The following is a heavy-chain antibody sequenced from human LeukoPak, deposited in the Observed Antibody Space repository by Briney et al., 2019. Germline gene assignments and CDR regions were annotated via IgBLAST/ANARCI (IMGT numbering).Heavy chain of an antibody. V-gene: IGHV4-59*01. CDR2: IYYSGST. D-gene: IGHD3-3*01. CDR3: ARGSCSSTGCYNDRPYYDFWSGYYPDYYYYYMDV. CDR1: GGSISSYY. J-gene: IGHJ6*03. Sequence: PSETLSLTCTVSGGSISSYYWSWIRQPPGKGLEWIGYIYYSGSTNYNPSLKSRVTISVDTSKNQFSLKLSSVTAADTAVYYCARGSCSSTGCYNDRPYYDFWSGYYPDYYYYYMDVWGKGTTVTVSS.